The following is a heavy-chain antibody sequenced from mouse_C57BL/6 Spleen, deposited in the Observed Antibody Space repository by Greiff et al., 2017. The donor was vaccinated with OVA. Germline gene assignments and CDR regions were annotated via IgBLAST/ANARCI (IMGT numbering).Heavy chain of an antibody. Sequence: QVQLQQPGAELVKPGASVKMSCTASGYTFTSYWITWVKQRPGQGLEWIGDIYPGSGSTNYNEKFKSKATLTVDTSSSTAYMQLSSLTSEDSAVYYCASYYSNHYYAMDYWGQGTSVTVSS. V-gene: IGHV1-55*01. J-gene: IGHJ4*01. CDR1: GYTFTSYW. CDR2: IYPGSGST. CDR3: ASYYSNHYYAMDY. D-gene: IGHD2-5*01.